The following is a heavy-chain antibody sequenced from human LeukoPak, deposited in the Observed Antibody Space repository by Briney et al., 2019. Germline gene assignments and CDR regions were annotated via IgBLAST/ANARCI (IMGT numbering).Heavy chain of an antibody. Sequence: SETLSLTCTVSGGCISNYFWSWVRQPAGKGLEWIGRIYSTGRSDYNPSLKSRITISVDTSKNQFSLKLSSVTAANTAVYYCARLPAYYMDVWGKGTTVTVSS. CDR3: ARLPAYYMDV. CDR2: IYSTGRS. CDR1: GGCISNYF. J-gene: IGHJ6*03. V-gene: IGHV4-4*07.